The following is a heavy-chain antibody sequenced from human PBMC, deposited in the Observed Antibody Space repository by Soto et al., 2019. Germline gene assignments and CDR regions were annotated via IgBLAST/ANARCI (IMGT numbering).Heavy chain of an antibody. V-gene: IGHV1-69*06. CDR1: GGTLSSYA. Sequence: GASVKVSCKASGGTLSSYAISWVRQAPGQGLEWMGGIIPIFGTANYAQKFQGRVTITADKSTSTAYMELSSLRSEDTAVYYCARGERELPLYYYGMDVWGQGTTVTVSS. CDR3: ARGERELPLYYYGMDV. J-gene: IGHJ6*02. CDR2: IIPIFGTA. D-gene: IGHD1-26*01.